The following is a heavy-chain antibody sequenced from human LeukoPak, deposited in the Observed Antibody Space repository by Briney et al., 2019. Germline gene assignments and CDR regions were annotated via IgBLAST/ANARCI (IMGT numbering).Heavy chain of an antibody. CDR1: GFTFNSHS. V-gene: IGHV3-21*01. Sequence: GGSLRLSCAASGFTFNSHSMNWVRQAPGKGLEWISSISTSSNNIYYADSVKGRFTISRDNAKNTLYLQMNSLRAEDTAVYYCYGANAEHWGQGTLVTVSS. CDR3: YGANAEH. J-gene: IGHJ1*01. D-gene: IGHD4-23*01. CDR2: ISTSSNNI.